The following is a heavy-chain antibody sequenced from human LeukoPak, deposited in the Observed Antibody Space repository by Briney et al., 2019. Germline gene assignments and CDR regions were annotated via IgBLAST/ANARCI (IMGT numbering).Heavy chain of an antibody. J-gene: IGHJ2*01. CDR3: ARDGSRYWYFDL. CDR2: IYSGYST. D-gene: IGHD6-19*01. CDR1: GFTVSSNY. V-gene: IGHV3-53*01. Sequence: GGSLRLSCAASGFTVSSNYMSWVRQAPGKGLEWVSVIYSGYSTYYADSVKGRFTISRDNSKNTVYLQMNSLRAEDTGVYYCARDGSRYWYFDLWGRGTLVTVSS.